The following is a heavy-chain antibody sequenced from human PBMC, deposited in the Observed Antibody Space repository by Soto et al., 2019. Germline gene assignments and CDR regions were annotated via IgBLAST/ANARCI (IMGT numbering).Heavy chain of an antibody. D-gene: IGHD3-9*01. V-gene: IGHV1-2*04. Sequence: ASVKVSCKASGYTFTDYYLHWVRQAPGQGLEWMGWINPNSGGTNYAQKFQDWVTMTRDTSISTAYMELSRLRSDDTAVYYCAKSATLLRYFDWPTMDVWGQGTTVT. CDR3: AKSATLLRYFDWPTMDV. CDR2: INPNSGGT. J-gene: IGHJ6*02. CDR1: GYTFTDYY.